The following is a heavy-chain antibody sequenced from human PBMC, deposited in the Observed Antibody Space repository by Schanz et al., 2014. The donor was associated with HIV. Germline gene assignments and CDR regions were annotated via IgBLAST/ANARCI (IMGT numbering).Heavy chain of an antibody. CDR3: TRGARDTDWGRI. CDR1: GFNVSSSY. Sequence: EVQLAETGGGLIQPGGSLRLSCVASGFNVSSSYISWVRQAPGKGLEWVSDISGSGGRTYYADSVKGRVTISRYNAKNTLFRQLNSLIAEDTAVYLCTRGARDTDWGRIWGQGTLVTVSS. V-gene: IGHV3-23*04. D-gene: IGHD5-18*01. J-gene: IGHJ3*02. CDR2: ISGSGGRT.